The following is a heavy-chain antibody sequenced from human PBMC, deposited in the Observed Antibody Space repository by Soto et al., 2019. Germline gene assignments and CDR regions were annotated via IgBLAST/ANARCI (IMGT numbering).Heavy chain of an antibody. Sequence: ETLSLTCPVSGGSINTYYWTWIRQPPGKGLEWIGYIYYSGGTNYHPSLKSRVTISVDTSKNQFSLKLSSVTAADTAVYYCARDPRGGGLDGMDVWGQGTKVTVSS. V-gene: IGHV4-59*01. J-gene: IGHJ6*02. CDR3: ARDPRGGGLDGMDV. D-gene: IGHD6-25*01. CDR1: GGSINTYY. CDR2: IYYSGGT.